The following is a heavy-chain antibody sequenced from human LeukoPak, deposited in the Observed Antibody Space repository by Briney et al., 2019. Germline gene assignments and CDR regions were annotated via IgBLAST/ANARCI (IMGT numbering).Heavy chain of an antibody. CDR3: ARSLSSGWSDVFDI. V-gene: IGHV5-51*01. CDR1: GYSFTSYW. J-gene: IGHJ3*02. CDR2: IYPGDSDT. D-gene: IGHD6-19*01. Sequence: GESLKISCKGSGYSFTSYWIGWVRQMPGKGLEWMGIIYPGDSDTTYSPSFQGQVTISADKSISTAYLQWSSLKASDSAIYYCARSLSSGWSDVFDIWGQGTMVTVSS.